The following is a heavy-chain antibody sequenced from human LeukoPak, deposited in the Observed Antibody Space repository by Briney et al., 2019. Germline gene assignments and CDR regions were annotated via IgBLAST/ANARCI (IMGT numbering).Heavy chain of an antibody. D-gene: IGHD5-24*01. CDR2: INPSGGST. CDR1: GYTFTSYY. CDR3: ARDSPQLQGRYYFDY. Sequence: ASVKVSCKASGYTFTSYYMHWVRQAPGQGLEWMGIINPSGGSTSYAQKFQGRATMTRDTSTSTVYMELSSLRSEDTAVYYCARDSPQLQGRYYFDYWGQGTLVTVSS. V-gene: IGHV1-46*03. J-gene: IGHJ4*02.